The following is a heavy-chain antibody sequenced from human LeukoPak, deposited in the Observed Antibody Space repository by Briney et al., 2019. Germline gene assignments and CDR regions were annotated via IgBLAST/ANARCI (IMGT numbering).Heavy chain of an antibody. D-gene: IGHD3-22*01. J-gene: IGHJ5*02. CDR1: GGSISSTASY. CDR2: IDYNGTP. V-gene: IGHV4-39*01. Sequence: PSETLSLTCTVSGGSISSTASYWAWIRQPPGKGLEWIGSIDYNGTPYYHPSLKSRVTMSEDTAKNQFSPKLNSVTAADTAVYSCARRDFDIGWFHPWGQGILGRVPS. CDR3: ARRDFDIGWFHP.